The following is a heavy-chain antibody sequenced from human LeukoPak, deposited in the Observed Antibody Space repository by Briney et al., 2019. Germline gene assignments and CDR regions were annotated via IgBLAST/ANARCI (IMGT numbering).Heavy chain of an antibody. Sequence: ASAKVSCKASGYTFTGYYMHWVRQAPGQGLEWMGWINPNSGGTNYAQKFQGRVTMTRDTSISTAYMELSRLRSDDTAVYYCARVDTELSGYLHYWGQGTLVTVSS. V-gene: IGHV1-2*02. D-gene: IGHD3-3*01. CDR3: ARVDTELSGYLHY. CDR1: GYTFTGYY. J-gene: IGHJ4*02. CDR2: INPNSGGT.